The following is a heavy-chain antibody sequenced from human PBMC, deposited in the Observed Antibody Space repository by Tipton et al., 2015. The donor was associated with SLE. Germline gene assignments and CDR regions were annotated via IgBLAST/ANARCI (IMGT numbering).Heavy chain of an antibody. CDR1: GGSISSYY. CDR3: ATEVIAAAGRFDS. D-gene: IGHD6-13*01. V-gene: IGHV4-59*01. J-gene: IGHJ4*02. CDR2: IYDSGRT. Sequence: LRLSCTVSGGSISSYYWSWIRQPPGKGLEWIGNIYDSGRTKYNPSLKSRVNISIDTSSNQFSLKLRSMTSADTAVYYCATEVIAAAGRFDSWGQGTLVTVSS.